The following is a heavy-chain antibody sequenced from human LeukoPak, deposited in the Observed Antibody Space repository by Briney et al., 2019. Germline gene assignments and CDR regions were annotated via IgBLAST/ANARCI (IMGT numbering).Heavy chain of an antibody. CDR2: ISGSGGSP. Sequence: PGGSLRLSCAASGFTFSSYAMSWVRQAPGKGLEWVSAISGSGGSPYYADSVKGRFPISRDNSKNTLYLQMNSLRAEDTAVYYCAKFNIVVVVAATRPSDYWGQGTLVTVSS. D-gene: IGHD2-15*01. J-gene: IGHJ4*02. V-gene: IGHV3-23*01. CDR3: AKFNIVVVVAATRPSDY. CDR1: GFTFSSYA.